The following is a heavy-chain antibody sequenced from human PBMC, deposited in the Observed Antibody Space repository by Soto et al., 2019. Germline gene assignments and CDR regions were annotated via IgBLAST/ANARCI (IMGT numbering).Heavy chain of an antibody. CDR1: GGSISSYY. J-gene: IGHJ5*02. V-gene: IGHV4-59*01. Sequence: SETLSLTCTVSGGSISSYYWSWIRQPPGKGLEWIGYIYYSGSTNYNPSLKSRVTISVDTSKNQFSLKLSSVTTADTAVYYCARAILLWFGELSFFDPWGQGTLVTVSS. D-gene: IGHD3-10*01. CDR3: ARAILLWFGELSFFDP. CDR2: IYYSGST.